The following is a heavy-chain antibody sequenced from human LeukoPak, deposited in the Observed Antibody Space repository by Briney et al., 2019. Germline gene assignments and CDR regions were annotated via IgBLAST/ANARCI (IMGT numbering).Heavy chain of an antibody. CDR3: ARDGGSSTKEPTGGYYYYGMDV. CDR1: GFTVSRNY. J-gene: IGHJ6*02. Sequence: GGSLGLFCAASGFTVSRNYMGLVRQAPGKGLELVSLTYSDGTRSYTESVKGRFTISRDNSKNTLSLQLNSLRAEDTAVYYCARDGGSSTKEPTGGYYYYGMDVWGQGTTVTVSS. CDR2: TYSDGTR. V-gene: IGHV3-53*01. D-gene: IGHD1-1*01.